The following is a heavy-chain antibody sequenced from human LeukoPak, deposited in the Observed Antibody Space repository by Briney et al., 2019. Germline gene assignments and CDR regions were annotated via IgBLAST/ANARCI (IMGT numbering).Heavy chain of an antibody. CDR2: NSGSGGST. Sequence: PGGSLRLSCAASGFTFSSYAMSWVRQAPGKGLEWVSGNSGSGGSTYYVDSVKGRFTISRDNSKNMLYLQMNSLRVEDTAVYYCVKDDLTFMSIAVAETDYWGQGTLVTVSS. J-gene: IGHJ4*02. D-gene: IGHD6-19*01. CDR1: GFTFSSYA. V-gene: IGHV3-23*01. CDR3: VKDDLTFMSIAVAETDY.